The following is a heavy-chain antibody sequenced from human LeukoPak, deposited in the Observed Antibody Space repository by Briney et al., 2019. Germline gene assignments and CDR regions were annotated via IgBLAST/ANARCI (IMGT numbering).Heavy chain of an antibody. J-gene: IGHJ4*02. D-gene: IGHD6-13*01. CDR3: ASPYSSSWYWEYYFDY. Sequence: PGGSLRLSCAASGFTFSSQSMNWVRQAPGKGLEWVSYISCSSSTIYYADSVKGRFTISRDNAKNSLYLQMNSLRAEDTAVYYCASPYSSSWYWEYYFDYWGQGTLVTVSS. CDR1: GFTFSSQS. CDR2: ISCSSSTI. V-gene: IGHV3-48*04.